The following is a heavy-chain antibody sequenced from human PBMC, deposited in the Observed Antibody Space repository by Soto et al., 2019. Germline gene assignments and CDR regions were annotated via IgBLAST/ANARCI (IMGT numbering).Heavy chain of an antibody. D-gene: IGHD3-3*01. CDR3: ARDESPYYDFWSQWSDP. CDR2: ISSSSSYT. J-gene: IGHJ5*02. CDR1: GFTFSDYY. Sequence: AGGSLRLSCAASGFTFSDYYMSWIRQAPGKGLEWVSYISSSSSYTNYADSVKGRFTISRDNAKNSLYLQMNSLRAEDTAVYYCARDESPYYDFWSQWSDPWGQGTLVTVYS. V-gene: IGHV3-11*06.